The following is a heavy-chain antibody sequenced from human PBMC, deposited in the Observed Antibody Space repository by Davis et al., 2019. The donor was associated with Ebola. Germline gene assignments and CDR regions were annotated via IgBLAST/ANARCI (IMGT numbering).Heavy chain of an antibody. D-gene: IGHD6-19*01. CDR2: IKQDGNEK. V-gene: IGHV3-7*03. CDR3: AREMGIAVS. CDR1: GFTFSSYW. J-gene: IGHJ4*02. Sequence: GESLKISCAASGFTFSSYWMSWVRQAPGKGLEWVANIKQDGNEKYYVDSVKGRFTISRDNAKNSLYLQMNSLRAEDTAVYYCAREMGIAVSWGQGTLVTVSP.